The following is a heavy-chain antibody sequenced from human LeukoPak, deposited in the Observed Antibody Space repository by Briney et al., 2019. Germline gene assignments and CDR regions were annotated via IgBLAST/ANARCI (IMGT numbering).Heavy chain of an antibody. V-gene: IGHV3-53*01. D-gene: IGHD6-13*01. CDR2: IYSGGNI. J-gene: IGHJ4*02. CDR1: EFTVSSNY. CDR3: ARDRGKYSSSWTTFDC. Sequence: GGSLRLSCAVSEFTVSSNYMSWIRQAPGKGLEWVSVIYSGGNIFYADSVKGRFTISRDNAKNSLYLQMNSLRAEDTAVYYCARDRGKYSSSWTTFDCWGQGTLVTVSS.